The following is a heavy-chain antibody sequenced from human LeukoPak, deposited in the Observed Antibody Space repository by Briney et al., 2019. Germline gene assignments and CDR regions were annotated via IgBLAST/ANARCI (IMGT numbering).Heavy chain of an antibody. CDR3: AREGYYGSGSPPSLYFDY. J-gene: IGHJ4*02. CDR1: GFTFRNYV. D-gene: IGHD3-10*01. V-gene: IGHV3-30-3*01. Sequence: GGSLRLSCAASGFTFRNYVIHWVRQAPGKGLEWVAVMSSDLNVKLYADSVKGRFTISRDNSRSTLYLQMNSLRPEDTAIYYCAREGYYGSGSPPSLYFDYWGQGTLVTVSS. CDR2: MSSDLNVK.